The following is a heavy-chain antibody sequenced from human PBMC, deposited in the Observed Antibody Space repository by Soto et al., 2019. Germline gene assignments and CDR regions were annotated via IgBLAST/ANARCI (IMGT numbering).Heavy chain of an antibody. D-gene: IGHD3-22*01. CDR1: GGTFSSYA. J-gene: IGHJ6*02. V-gene: IGHV1-69*06. Sequence: GASVKVSCKASGGTFSSYAISWVRQAPGQGLEWMGCIIPIFGTANYAQKFQGRVTITADKSTSTAYMELSSLRSEDTAVYYCARDNGGSGYYFSGVDGMDVWGQGTTVTVSS. CDR3: ARDNGGSGYYFSGVDGMDV. CDR2: IIPIFGTA.